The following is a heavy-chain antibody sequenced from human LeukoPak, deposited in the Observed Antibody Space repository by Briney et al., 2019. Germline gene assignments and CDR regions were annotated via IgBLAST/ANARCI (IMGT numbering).Heavy chain of an antibody. V-gene: IGHV4-4*08. CDR1: GGSISGYY. CDR3: ARLVDTAMVTGDS. CDR2: IYTSGST. D-gene: IGHD5-18*01. J-gene: IGHJ5*01. Sequence: SETLSLTCTVSGGSISGYYWSWIRQPPGKGLEWIAYIYTSGSTNYNPSLKSRVTISVDTSKNQFSLKLSSVTAADTAVYYCARLVDTAMVTGDSWGQGTLVTVSS.